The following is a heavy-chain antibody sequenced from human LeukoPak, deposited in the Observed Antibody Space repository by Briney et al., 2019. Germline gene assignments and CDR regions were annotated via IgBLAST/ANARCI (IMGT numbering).Heavy chain of an antibody. CDR2: TYYRSKWYN. Sequence: SQTLSLTCAISGDSVSSNSAAWNWNRQSPSRGLEWLGRTYYRSKWYNDYAVSVKSRITINPDTSKNQFSLQLNSVTPEDTAVYYCARDPFAPYLVGYYFDYWGQGTLVTVSS. J-gene: IGHJ4*02. V-gene: IGHV6-1*01. CDR1: GDSVSSNSAA. CDR3: ARDPFAPYLVGYYFDY. D-gene: IGHD1-26*01.